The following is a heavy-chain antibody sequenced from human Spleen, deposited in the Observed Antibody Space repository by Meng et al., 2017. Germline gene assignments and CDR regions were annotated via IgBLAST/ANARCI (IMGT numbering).Heavy chain of an antibody. J-gene: IGHJ6*02. CDR1: GLTFDEYA. CDR2: ISLNSRTI. CDR3: AKAHLTLVRGVMYYYGMDV. D-gene: IGHD3-10*01. V-gene: IGHV3-9*01. Sequence: SLKISCAASGLTFDEYAMHWVRQVPGKGLEWVSGISLNSRTIGYADSVKGRFIISRDNDKNSLYLQMNSLRGEDTALYYCAKAHLTLVRGVMYYYGMDVWGQGTTVTVSS.